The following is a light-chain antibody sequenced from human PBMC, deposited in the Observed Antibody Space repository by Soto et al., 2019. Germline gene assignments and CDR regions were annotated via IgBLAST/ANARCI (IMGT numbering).Light chain of an antibody. CDR1: SSDVGFYNY. J-gene: IGLJ2*01. Sequence: QSALTQPASVSGSPGQSITISCTGTSSDVGFYNYVSWYQQHPGKAPKLIIYDVSNRPSWVSNRFSGSKSGNTASLTISGLQAEDAADYYCSSYTSSSTVVFGGGTQLTVL. CDR3: SSYTSSSTVV. CDR2: DVS. V-gene: IGLV2-14*01.